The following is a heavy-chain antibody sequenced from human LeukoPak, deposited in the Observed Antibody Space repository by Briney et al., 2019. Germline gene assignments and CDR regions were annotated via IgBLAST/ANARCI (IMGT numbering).Heavy chain of an antibody. CDR1: GGSISSSSYY. D-gene: IGHD4-17*01. Sequence: SETLSLTCTVSGGSISSSSYYWGWIRQPPGKGLEWIGSIYYSGSTYYNPSLKSRVTMSVDTSKNQFSLKLSSVTAADTAVYYCAREEGSDYGDTSGFDPWGQGTLATVSS. CDR3: AREEGSDYGDTSGFDP. CDR2: IYYSGST. J-gene: IGHJ5*02. V-gene: IGHV4-39*07.